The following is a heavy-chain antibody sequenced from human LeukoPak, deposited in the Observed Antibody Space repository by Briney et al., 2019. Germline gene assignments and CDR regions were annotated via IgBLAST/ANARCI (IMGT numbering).Heavy chain of an antibody. Sequence: ASVKVSCKVSGYTLTELSMHWVRQAPGKGLEWMGGFDPEDGETIYAQKFQGRVTMTEDTSTDTAYMELSSLRPEDTAVYYCARGGMVVTQDAFDIWGQGTMVTVSS. J-gene: IGHJ3*02. D-gene: IGHD4-23*01. CDR1: GYTLTELS. CDR3: ARGGMVVTQDAFDI. V-gene: IGHV1-24*01. CDR2: FDPEDGET.